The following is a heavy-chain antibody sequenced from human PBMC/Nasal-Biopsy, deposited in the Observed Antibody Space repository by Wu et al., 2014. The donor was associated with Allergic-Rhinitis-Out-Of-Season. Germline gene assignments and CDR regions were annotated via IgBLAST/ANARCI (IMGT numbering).Heavy chain of an antibody. CDR2: INEDGSTT. CDR1: GFSFSSYW. Sequence: LRLSCAASGFSFSSYWMHWVRQVPGKGLVWVSRINEDGSTTNYADSVKGRFTISRDNAKNTLYLQMNSLRPEDTAVYYCAKVAQQLVLGYYYYMDVWGKGTTVTVSS. J-gene: IGHJ6*03. D-gene: IGHD6-13*01. CDR3: AKVAQQLVLGYYYYMDV. V-gene: IGHV3-74*01.